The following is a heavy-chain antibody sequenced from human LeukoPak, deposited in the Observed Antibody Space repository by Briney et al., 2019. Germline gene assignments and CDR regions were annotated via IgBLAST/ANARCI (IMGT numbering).Heavy chain of an antibody. D-gene: IGHD6-13*01. CDR3: ARDLPVGYSSSWYFTLSYYYYYYGMDV. Sequence: GPSLSLSCAPSGFTVSDYYMSWIRSAPGEGLEWVLYISSVGSTTYYAASVKGRFTISRDNAQNSLHLQMNSLRAEDTAVYYCARDLPVGYSSSWYFTLSYYYYYYGMDVWGQGTTVTVSS. J-gene: IGHJ6*02. V-gene: IGHV3-11*01. CDR2: ISSVGSTT. CDR1: GFTVSDYY.